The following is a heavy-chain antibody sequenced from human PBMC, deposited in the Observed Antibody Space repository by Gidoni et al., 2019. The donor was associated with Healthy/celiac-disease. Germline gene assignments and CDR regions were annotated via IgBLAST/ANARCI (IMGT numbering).Heavy chain of an antibody. Sequence: QVQLVQSGAEVKKPGASVKVSCNASGYTFTGYYMHWVRQAPGQGLAGMGRINPNSGGTNYAQKFQGRVTMTRDTSISTAYMELSRLRADDTAVYYCALAEGAFDIWGQGTMVTVSS. CDR2: INPNSGGT. J-gene: IGHJ3*02. CDR1: GYTFTGYY. V-gene: IGHV1-2*06. CDR3: ALAEGAFDI.